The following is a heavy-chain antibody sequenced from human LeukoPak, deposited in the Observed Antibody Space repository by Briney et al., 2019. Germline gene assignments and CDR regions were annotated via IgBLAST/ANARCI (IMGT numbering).Heavy chain of an antibody. Sequence: GGSLRLSCAASGFTVSSNYMSWVRQAPGKGLEWVSVIYSGGSTYYADSVKGRFTISRDNSKNTLYLQMNSLRAEDTAVYYCAKDEGIAAAGTPPGAFDIWGQGTMVTVSS. CDR1: GFTVSSNY. CDR3: AKDEGIAAAGTPPGAFDI. D-gene: IGHD6-13*01. V-gene: IGHV3-53*01. CDR2: IYSGGST. J-gene: IGHJ3*02.